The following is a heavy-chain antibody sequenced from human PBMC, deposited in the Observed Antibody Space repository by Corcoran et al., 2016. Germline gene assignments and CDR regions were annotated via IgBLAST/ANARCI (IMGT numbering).Heavy chain of an antibody. CDR3: VRGSGCSSTSCYYPFDY. V-gene: IGHV4-59*01. CDR2: IYYSGST. Sequence: QVQLQESGPGLVKPSETLSLTCTVSGGSISSYYWTWIRQPPGKGLEWIGYIYYSGSTKYNPSLKSRVTISVDTSKNQFSLKLSSVTAADPAVYYCVRGSGCSSTSCYYPFDYWGQGTLVTVSS. D-gene: IGHD2-2*01. CDR1: GGSISSYY. J-gene: IGHJ4*02.